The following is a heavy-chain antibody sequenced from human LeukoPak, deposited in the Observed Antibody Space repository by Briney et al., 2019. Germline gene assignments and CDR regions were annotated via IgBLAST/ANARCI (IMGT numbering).Heavy chain of an antibody. J-gene: IGHJ6*03. CDR2: INWNGGST. D-gene: IGHD1-26*01. V-gene: IGHV3-20*04. Sequence: GGSLRLSCAASGFTFDDYGMSWVRQAPGKGLEWVSGINWNGGSTGYADSVKGRFTISRDNAKNSLYLQMNSLGPEDTAVYYCARDPYSGNYGNYYYYYMDVWGKGTTVTTSS. CDR3: ARDPYSGNYGNYYYYYMDV. CDR1: GFTFDDYG.